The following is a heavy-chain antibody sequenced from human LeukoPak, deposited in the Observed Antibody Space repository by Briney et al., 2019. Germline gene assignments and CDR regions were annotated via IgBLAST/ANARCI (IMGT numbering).Heavy chain of an antibody. Sequence: GGSLRLSCAASGFTFSSYAMSWVRQAPGKGLEWVSAISGSGGSTYYADSVKGRFTISRDNSKNTLYLQMNSLRADDTAAYYCVGTFTVFGVVSTIEWGQGTLVTVSS. J-gene: IGHJ4*02. CDR3: VGTFTVFGVVSTIE. V-gene: IGHV3-23*01. CDR1: GFTFSSYA. D-gene: IGHD3-3*01. CDR2: ISGSGGST.